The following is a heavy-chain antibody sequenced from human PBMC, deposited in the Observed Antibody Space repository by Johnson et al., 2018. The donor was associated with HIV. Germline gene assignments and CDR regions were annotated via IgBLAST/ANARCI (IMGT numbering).Heavy chain of an antibody. Sequence: EVKLLESGGGVVRPGGSLRLSCAASGFTFDDYGMSWVRQAPGKGLEWVSGINWNGGSTGYADSVKGRFTISRDNAKNSLYLQMNSLRAEDTALYYCARGGSTSWLGAFDIWGQGTMVTVSS. V-gene: IGHV3-20*04. CDR2: INWNGGST. D-gene: IGHD2-2*01. J-gene: IGHJ3*02. CDR3: ARGGSTSWLGAFDI. CDR1: GFTFDDYG.